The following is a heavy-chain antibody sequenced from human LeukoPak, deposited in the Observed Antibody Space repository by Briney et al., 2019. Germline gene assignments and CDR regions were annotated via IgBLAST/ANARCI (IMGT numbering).Heavy chain of an antibody. Sequence: GESLRISCKGSGYSFTNYWIALVRQMPGKGLEWMGIIYPDDSDTRYSPSFQGQVTISADKSISTAYLQWSSLKASDTAMYYCARIWLRAFDIWGQGTMVTVSS. D-gene: IGHD3-16*01. CDR2: IYPDDSDT. CDR1: GYSFTNYW. CDR3: ARIWLRAFDI. J-gene: IGHJ3*02. V-gene: IGHV5-51*01.